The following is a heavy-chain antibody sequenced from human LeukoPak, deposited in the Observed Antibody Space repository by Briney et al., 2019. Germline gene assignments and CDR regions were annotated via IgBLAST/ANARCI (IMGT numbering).Heavy chain of an antibody. J-gene: IGHJ3*02. D-gene: IGHD5-24*01. CDR2: IKEDGSEK. CDR1: GFTFSNYW. Sequence: GGSLRLSCAASGFTFSNYWMTWVRQAPGKGLEWVANIKEDGSEKYYVDFVKGRFIISRDNAKNSLYLQMNSLRAEDTAVYYCARAINAPGENDAFDIWGQGTMVTVSS. V-gene: IGHV3-7*01. CDR3: ARAINAPGENDAFDI.